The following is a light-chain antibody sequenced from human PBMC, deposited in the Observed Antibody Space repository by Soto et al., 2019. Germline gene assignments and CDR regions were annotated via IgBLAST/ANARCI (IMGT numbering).Light chain of an antibody. J-gene: IGLJ1*01. V-gene: IGLV2-14*01. CDR2: EVS. Sequence: QSALTQPASVSGSPGQSITISCTGTSSDVGAYKYVSWYQQHPGKAPKVMIYEVSNRPSGVSNRFSGSKSGNTASLTISGLQSEDEADYFCSSYSSSRTLFVFGTATKVTVL. CDR3: SSYSSSRTLFV. CDR1: SSDVGAYKY.